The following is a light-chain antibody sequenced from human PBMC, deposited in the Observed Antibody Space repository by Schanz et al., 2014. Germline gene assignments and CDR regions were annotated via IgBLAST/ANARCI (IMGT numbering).Light chain of an antibody. V-gene: IGLV2-14*01. J-gene: IGLJ3*02. CDR2: DVS. CDR3: SSYTSRITLV. CDR1: SSDVGGYKY. Sequence: QSVLTQPPSASGSPGQSVTISCTGTSSDVGGYKYVSWYQQHPGKAPKLMIYDVSNRPSGVSNRFSGSKSGNTASLTISGLQAEDEADYYCSSYTSRITLVFGGGTKLTVL.